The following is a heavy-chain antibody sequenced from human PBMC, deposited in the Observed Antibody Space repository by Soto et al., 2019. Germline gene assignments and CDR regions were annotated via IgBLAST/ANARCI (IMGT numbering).Heavy chain of an antibody. CDR1: GGTFSTYT. J-gene: IGHJ5*02. Sequence: QVQLVQSGAEVKKPGSSVKVSCKASGGTFSTYTITWVRQAPGQGLEWMGRIIPIIGIINYAQKFQGRVTISADXSXGXPYMELTGLRSDDTAVYYCAGDPDSHYNDSHASSYPWGQGTLVTVSS. V-gene: IGHV1-69*08. D-gene: IGHD4-4*01. CDR3: AGDPDSHYNDSHASSYP. CDR2: IIPIIGII.